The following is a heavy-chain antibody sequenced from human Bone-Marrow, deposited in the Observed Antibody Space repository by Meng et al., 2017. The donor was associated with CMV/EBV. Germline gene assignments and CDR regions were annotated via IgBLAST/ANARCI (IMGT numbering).Heavy chain of an antibody. CDR2: ISSSSSYI. CDR3: ASPKAHLGVAARPGPLDY. D-gene: IGHD6-6*01. Sequence: GESLKISCAASGFTFSSYSMNWVRQAPGKGLEWVSSISSSSSYIYYADSVKGRFTISRDNAKNSLYLQMNSLRAEDTAVYYCASPKAHLGVAARPGPLDYWGQGTLVTFSS. J-gene: IGHJ4*02. V-gene: IGHV3-21*01. CDR1: GFTFSSYS.